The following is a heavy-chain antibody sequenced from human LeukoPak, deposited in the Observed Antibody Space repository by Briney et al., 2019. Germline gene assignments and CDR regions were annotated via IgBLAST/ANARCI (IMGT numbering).Heavy chain of an antibody. Sequence: GGSLRLSCAASGFTFSSYGMHWVRQAPGKGLEWVAFIRYDGSNKYYADSVKGRFTISRDNSKNTLYLQMNSLRAEDTAVYYCAKDWYYYDRGGYYAVYYYYYMDVWGKGTTVTVSS. D-gene: IGHD3-22*01. CDR1: GFTFSSYG. CDR3: AKDWYYYDRGGYYAVYYYYYMDV. J-gene: IGHJ6*03. V-gene: IGHV3-30*02. CDR2: IRYDGSNK.